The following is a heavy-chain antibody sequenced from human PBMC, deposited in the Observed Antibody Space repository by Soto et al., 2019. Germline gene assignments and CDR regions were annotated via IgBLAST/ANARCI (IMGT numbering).Heavy chain of an antibody. CDR3: ARASYSSSWYGGLFFFDY. V-gene: IGHV1-69*13. CDR2: IIPIFGTA. CDR1: GGTFSSYA. D-gene: IGHD6-13*01. Sequence: ASVKVSCKASGGTFSSYAISWVRQAPGQGLEWMGGIIPIFGTANYAQKFQGRVTITADESTSTAYMELSSLRSEDTAVYYCARASYSSSWYGGLFFFDYWGQGTLVTVSS. J-gene: IGHJ4*02.